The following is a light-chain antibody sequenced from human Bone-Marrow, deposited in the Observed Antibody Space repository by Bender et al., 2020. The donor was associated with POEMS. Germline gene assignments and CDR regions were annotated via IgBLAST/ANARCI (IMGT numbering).Light chain of an antibody. CDR2: SDN. CDR3: AAWDAGLGGGV. J-gene: IGLJ3*02. CDR1: NSNIGTNA. Sequence: QSVLTQPPSASGTPGQRVTISCSGSNSNIGTNAVNWYQQFPGPAPKLLMYSDNQRPSGVPDRFYAFKSGTSASLAISGLQSEDEADYYCAAWDAGLGGGVVGGGTKLTVL. V-gene: IGLV1-44*01.